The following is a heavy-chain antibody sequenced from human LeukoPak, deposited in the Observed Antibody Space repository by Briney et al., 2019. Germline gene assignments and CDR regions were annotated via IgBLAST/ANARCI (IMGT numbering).Heavy chain of an antibody. CDR1: GYTFTSYD. CDR3: ARGVAAGYDY. J-gene: IGHJ4*02. Sequence: ASVKVSCKASGYTFTSYDINWVRQATGQGLEWMGWMSPNSDYTGYAQKFQGRVTMTRNTSISTAYMELSSLRSDDTAMYFCARGVAAGYDYWGQGTLVTASS. D-gene: IGHD6-13*01. V-gene: IGHV1-8*01. CDR2: MSPNSDYT.